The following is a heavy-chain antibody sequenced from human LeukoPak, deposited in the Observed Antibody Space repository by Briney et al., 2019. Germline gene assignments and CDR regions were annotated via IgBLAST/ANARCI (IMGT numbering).Heavy chain of an antibody. CDR2: RYETGST. D-gene: IGHD3-22*01. CDR3: ARHYGLNYYDSTALEY. J-gene: IGHJ4*02. CDR1: GDSISRSAFY. Sequence: SETQSLTCPISGDSISRSAFYWGWIRQPPGKGLEWIGSRYETGSTFQNPSLNSRVTISVDTSKNQFSLNLTSVTAADTAVYFCARHYGLNYYDSTALEYWGQGILITVSS. V-gene: IGHV4-39*01.